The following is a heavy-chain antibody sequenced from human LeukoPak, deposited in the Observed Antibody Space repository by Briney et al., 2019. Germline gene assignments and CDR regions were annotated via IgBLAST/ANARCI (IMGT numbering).Heavy chain of an antibody. CDR2: MEHDGSEI. CDR3: ARDIASRPRGWFDP. J-gene: IGHJ5*02. D-gene: IGHD6-6*01. Sequence: GGSLRLSCVGSGFTFGSYWMSWVRQAPGKGLEWVASMEHDGSEIHYMDSVKGRLTMSRDNAKISVYLQMRSLRADDTGVYYCARDIASRPRGWFDPWGQGTLVTVSS. V-gene: IGHV3-7*01. CDR1: GFTFGSYW.